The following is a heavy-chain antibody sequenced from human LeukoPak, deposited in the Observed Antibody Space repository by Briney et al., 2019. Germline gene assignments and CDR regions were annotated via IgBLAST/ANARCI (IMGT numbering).Heavy chain of an antibody. J-gene: IGHJ4*02. CDR1: AFTFSSYD. CDR2: ISYNGSNK. V-gene: IGHV3-30*18. CDR3: ANPYYGVRGVHFDY. Sequence: GGSLRLSCTGSAFTFSSYDMHWVRQAPGKGLEWVAIISYNGSNKYYTDSVKGRFTISRDNSKNTLYLEMNSLRAEDTAVYYCANPYYGVRGVHFDYWGQGTLVTVSS. D-gene: IGHD4-17*01.